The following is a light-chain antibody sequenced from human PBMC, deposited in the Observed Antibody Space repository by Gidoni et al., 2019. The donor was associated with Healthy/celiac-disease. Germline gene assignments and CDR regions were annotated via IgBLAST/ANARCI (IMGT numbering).Light chain of an antibody. CDR1: SSDVGGYNY. J-gene: IGLJ1*01. CDR3: SSYTSSSTLGV. Sequence: QSALTQPASVSGSPGQSITISCTGTSSDVGGYNYVSWYQQHPVKAPKLMIYEVSNRPSGVSNRFSGSKSGNAASLTISGLQAADEADYYCSSYTSSSTLGVFGTGTKVTVL. V-gene: IGLV2-14*01. CDR2: EVS.